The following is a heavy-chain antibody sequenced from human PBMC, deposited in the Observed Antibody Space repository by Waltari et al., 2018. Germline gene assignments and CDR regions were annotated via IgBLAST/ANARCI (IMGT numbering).Heavy chain of an antibody. CDR2: VDDSGNS. J-gene: IGHJ5*01. D-gene: IGHD2-2*01. CDR1: GDSISRSDYY. CDR3: ARQRPAALVAWFDS. V-gene: IGHV4-39*07. Sequence: QLQLQESGPGLVKPSETLSLSCTVSGDSISRSDYYWGWIRQPPGKGLEWIGSVDDSGNSYYNPSRKSRVDISTDTSKKQLSLRLTSVTAADSAVYHCARQRPAALVAWFDSWGQGTPVIVSS.